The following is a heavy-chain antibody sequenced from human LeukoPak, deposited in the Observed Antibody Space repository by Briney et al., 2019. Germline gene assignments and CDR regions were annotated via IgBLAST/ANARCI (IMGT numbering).Heavy chain of an antibody. D-gene: IGHD2-15*01. Sequence: ASVKVSCKASGYTFTIYYMHWVRQAPGQGLEWMGIINPSGGSTSYAQKFQGRVTMTRDTSTSTVYMELSSLKSEDTAVYYCARAARPKCSGGSCYSALVYWGQGTLVTVSS. J-gene: IGHJ4*02. CDR2: INPSGGST. CDR1: GYTFTIYY. V-gene: IGHV1-46*01. CDR3: ARAARPKCSGGSCYSALVY.